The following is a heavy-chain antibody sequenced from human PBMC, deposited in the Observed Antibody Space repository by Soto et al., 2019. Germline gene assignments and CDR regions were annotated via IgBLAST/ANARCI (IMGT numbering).Heavy chain of an antibody. D-gene: IGHD3-10*01. V-gene: IGHV5-10-1*01. CDR1: GYTFTTFW. J-gene: IGHJ5*02. CDR2: IDPSDSHT. CDR3: ARLFCNTNTCDSWFDP. Sequence: PGESLKISCTGFGYTFTTFWISWVRQMPGKGLEWMGRIDPSDSHTNYSPSFQGHVTISVDKSISTAYLQWGSLRASDTAIYYCARLFCNTNTCDSWFDPWGQGTMVTVSS.